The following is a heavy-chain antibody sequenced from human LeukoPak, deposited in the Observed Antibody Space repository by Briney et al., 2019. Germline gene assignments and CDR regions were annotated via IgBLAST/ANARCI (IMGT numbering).Heavy chain of an antibody. J-gene: IGHJ3*01. CDR2: ISGRCSRT. D-gene: IGHD3-9*01. Sequence: GGALRLSCAASGFTFSSYAMRWVRQAPGRGLEWVPAISGRCSRTYYADSVKGRFTTYRHNSKTTLHLQMNSLRAEDTAVNCFAKADEMLTGYYWIFD. V-gene: IGHV3-23*01. CDR1: GFTFSSYA. CDR3: AKADEMLTGYYWIFD.